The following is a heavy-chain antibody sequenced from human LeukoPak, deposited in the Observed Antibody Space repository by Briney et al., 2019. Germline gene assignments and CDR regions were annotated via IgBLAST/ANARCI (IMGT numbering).Heavy chain of an antibody. CDR3: ARSTGYSRTYDY. J-gene: IGHJ4*02. CDR2: INHSGST. D-gene: IGHD6-13*01. V-gene: IGHV4-34*01. Sequence: PSETLSLICAVYGGSFSGYYWSWIRQPPGKGLEWIGEINHSGSTNYNPSLKSRVTISVDTSKNQFSLKLSSVTAADTAVYYFARSTGYSRTYDYWGQGTLVTVSS. CDR1: GGSFSGYY.